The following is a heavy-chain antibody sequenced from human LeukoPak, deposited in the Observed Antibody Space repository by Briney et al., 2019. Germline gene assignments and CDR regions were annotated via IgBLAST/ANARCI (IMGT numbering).Heavy chain of an antibody. CDR3: ASHFLAGGFYS. CDR2: IFQSGDA. Sequence: SETLSLTCTVSGGSTSNYYWSWIRQPPGKGLEWIAYIFQSGDARYNPSLKSRVTIGLDTSKNQFSRTLSSVTAADTAVYYGASHFLAGGFYSWGEGVLVPVSS. J-gene: IGHJ4*02. CDR1: GGSTSNYY. D-gene: IGHD6-13*01. V-gene: IGHV4-59*08.